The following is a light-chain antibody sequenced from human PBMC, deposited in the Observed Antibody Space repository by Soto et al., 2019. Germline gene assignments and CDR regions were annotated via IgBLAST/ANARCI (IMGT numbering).Light chain of an antibody. V-gene: IGKV3-11*01. J-gene: IGKJ4*01. CDR3: QQRSNWPLT. CDR1: QSVSSY. Sequence: EIVLTQSPATLSLSPGERATLSCRASQSVSSYLAWYQQKPGQVPRLLMYDASNRATGIPARFSGSGSGTDFTLTISSLEPEDFAVYYYQQRSNWPLTFGGGTKVEIK. CDR2: DAS.